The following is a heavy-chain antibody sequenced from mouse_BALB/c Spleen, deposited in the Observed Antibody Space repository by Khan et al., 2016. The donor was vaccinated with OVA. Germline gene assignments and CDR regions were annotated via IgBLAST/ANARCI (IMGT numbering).Heavy chain of an antibody. Sequence: VQLQESGPGLVQPSQSLSITCTASGFSFTSYSVHWVRQSPGKGLEWLGLIWSGGSSDYNAAFISRLFTIKDNTTSQAFFKMNSLKANHTAIYYGARIFIGKTDYAMDYWGQGTSVTVSA. D-gene: IGHD2-14*01. CDR1: GFSFTSYS. J-gene: IGHJ4*01. CDR2: IWSGGSS. CDR3: ARIFIGKTDYAMDY. V-gene: IGHV2-2*02.